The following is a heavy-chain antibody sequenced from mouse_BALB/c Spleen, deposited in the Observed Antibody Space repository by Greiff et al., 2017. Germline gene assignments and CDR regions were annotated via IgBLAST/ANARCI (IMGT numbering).Heavy chain of an antibody. V-gene: IGHV1-7*01. CDR3: ARGTTVVYWYFDV. J-gene: IGHJ1*01. Sequence: QVQLQQSGAELAKPGASVKMSCKASGYTFTSYWMHWVKQRPGQGLEWIGYINPSTGYTEYNQKFKDKATLTADKSSSTAYMQLSSLTSEDSAVDYCARGTTVVYWYFDVWGAGTTVTVSS. D-gene: IGHD1-1*01. CDR1: GYTFTSYW. CDR2: INPSTGYT.